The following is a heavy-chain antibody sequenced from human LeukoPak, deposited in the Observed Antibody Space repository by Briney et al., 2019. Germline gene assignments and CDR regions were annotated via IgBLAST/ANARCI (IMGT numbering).Heavy chain of an antibody. V-gene: IGHV3-23*01. CDR1: GFTFSNYG. Sequence: GGSLRLSCAASGFTFSNYGMSWVRQAPGKGLEWVSAMSGSGGHMYYTDSVKGRFTISRDNSKNTLYLQMNSLKTEDTAVYYCTREDVQWLGTYYYYMDVWGKGTTVTVSS. D-gene: IGHD6-19*01. CDR2: MSGSGGHM. J-gene: IGHJ6*03. CDR3: TREDVQWLGTYYYYMDV.